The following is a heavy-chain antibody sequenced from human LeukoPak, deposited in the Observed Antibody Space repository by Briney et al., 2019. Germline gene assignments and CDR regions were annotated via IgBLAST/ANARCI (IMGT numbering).Heavy chain of an antibody. D-gene: IGHD2-15*01. Sequence: GGSLRLSCAASGFTFSSYSMNWVRQAPGKGLEWVSSISSSSSYIYYADSVKGRFTISRDNAKNSLYLQMNSLRAEDTAVYYCARDSRGWGGYCSGGSCYLDYWVQGTLVTVSS. CDR3: ARDSRGWGGYCSGGSCYLDY. CDR1: GFTFSSYS. CDR2: ISSSSSYI. J-gene: IGHJ4*02. V-gene: IGHV3-21*01.